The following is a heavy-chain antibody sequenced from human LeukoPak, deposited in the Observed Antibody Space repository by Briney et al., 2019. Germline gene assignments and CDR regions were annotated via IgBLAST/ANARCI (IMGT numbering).Heavy chain of an antibody. CDR2: MYHSGRT. CDR1: DDSISSNDHY. D-gene: IGHD3-9*01. J-gene: IGHJ6*03. V-gene: IGHV4-30-4*01. Sequence: SQTLSLTCTVSDDSISSNDHYWSWIRQPPGKGLEWIGYMYHSGRTFFNPSLKSRLTISVDTSKNQFSLKLSSVTAADTAVYYCARGEILAGYYMDVWGKGTSVSVSS. CDR3: ARGEILAGYYMDV.